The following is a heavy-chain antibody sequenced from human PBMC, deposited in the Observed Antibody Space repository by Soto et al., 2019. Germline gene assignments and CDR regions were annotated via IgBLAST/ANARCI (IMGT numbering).Heavy chain of an antibody. J-gene: IGHJ4*02. CDR1: GFPFIRYS. CDR2: ISGSGATT. V-gene: IGHV3-23*01. D-gene: IGHD5-12*01. Sequence: HPGGSLRLSCAVSGFPFIRYSMNWVRQAPGKGLDWVSSISGSGATTYYTNSVKGRFTISRDNSKNTVYLQMNSLRAEDTAVYYCAKGSRGYTGYVFDYWGQGALVTVSS. CDR3: AKGSRGYTGYVFDY.